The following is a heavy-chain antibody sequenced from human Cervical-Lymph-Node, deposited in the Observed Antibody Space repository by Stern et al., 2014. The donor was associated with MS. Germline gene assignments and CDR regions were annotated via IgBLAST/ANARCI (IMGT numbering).Heavy chain of an antibody. CDR3: ASGYSGYDRDYYYSMDV. D-gene: IGHD5-12*01. CDR2: ISAYKGNT. J-gene: IGHJ6*02. Sequence: VQLLESGAEVKKPGSSVRVSCKASGYTFNSNAINWVRQAPGQGLEWMGWISAYKGNTNYAQKFQGRVTMTTDTSTSTAYMELRSLRSDDTAIYFCASGYSGYDRDYYYSMDVWGQGTTVTVSS. V-gene: IGHV1-18*01. CDR1: GYTFNSNA.